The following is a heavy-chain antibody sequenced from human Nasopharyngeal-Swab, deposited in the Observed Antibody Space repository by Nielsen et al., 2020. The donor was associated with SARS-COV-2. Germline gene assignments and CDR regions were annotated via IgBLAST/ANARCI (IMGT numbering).Heavy chain of an antibody. V-gene: IGHV4-38-2*02. Sequence: SETLSLTCTVSGYSISSGYYWGCIRQPPGKGLEWIGSIYHSGSTYYNPSLKSRVTISVDTSKNQFSLKLSSVTAADTAVYYCAREDYGDYYGMDVWGQGTTVTVSS. CDR3: AREDYGDYYGMDV. CDR2: IYHSGST. J-gene: IGHJ6*02. D-gene: IGHD4-17*01. CDR1: GYSISSGYY.